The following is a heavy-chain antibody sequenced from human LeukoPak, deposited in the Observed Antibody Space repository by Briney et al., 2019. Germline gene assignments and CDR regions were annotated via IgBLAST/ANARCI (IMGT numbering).Heavy chain of an antibody. CDR3: ARASDIVVVVAATVYFDY. CDR1: GYTFTSYD. CDR2: MNPNSGNT. Sequence: ASVNVSCKASGYTFTSYDINWVRQAAGQGLEWMGWMNPNSGNTGYAQKFQGGVTITRNTSISTAYMELSSLRSEDTAVYYCARASDIVVVVAATVYFDYWGQGTLVTVSS. D-gene: IGHD2-15*01. J-gene: IGHJ4*02. V-gene: IGHV1-8*03.